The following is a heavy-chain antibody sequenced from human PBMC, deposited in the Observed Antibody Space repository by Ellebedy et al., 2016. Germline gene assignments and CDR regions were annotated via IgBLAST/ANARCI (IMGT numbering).Heavy chain of an antibody. D-gene: IGHD4-11*01. Sequence: GGSLRLXCAASGFIFSDYYMSWIRQAPGKGLEWISYISSSSSYTKYADSVKGRFTISRDNAKNSLYLQMHNLTAEDTARYHCARRGMTTDGPIDPWGQGTLVTVSS. CDR2: ISSSSSYT. CDR3: ARRGMTTDGPIDP. J-gene: IGHJ5*02. V-gene: IGHV3-11*03. CDR1: GFIFSDYY.